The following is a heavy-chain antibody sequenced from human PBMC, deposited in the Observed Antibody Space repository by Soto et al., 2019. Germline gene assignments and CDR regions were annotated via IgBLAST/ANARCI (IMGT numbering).Heavy chain of an antibody. D-gene: IGHD1-20*01. Sequence: QVQLQESGPGLVKPSGTLSLTCAVSGGSISSSHCCTWVRRSPGKGLEYIGEITHSGTSNSNPSLKSRVTLSVDRSKNHFSLTLPSVTAADTAVYYCARVVLSITRGAFDAWGQGTPVIVSS. V-gene: IGHV4-4*02. CDR3: ARVVLSITRGAFDA. CDR2: ITHSGTS. CDR1: GGSISSSHC. J-gene: IGHJ3*01.